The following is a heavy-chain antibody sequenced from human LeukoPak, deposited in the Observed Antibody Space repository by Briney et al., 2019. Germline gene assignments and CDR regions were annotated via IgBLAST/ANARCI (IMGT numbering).Heavy chain of an antibody. D-gene: IGHD3-22*01. CDR2: IWYDGSNK. V-gene: IGHV3-33*08. J-gene: IGHJ4*02. CDR3: ARDRHRFTYDSSGYYLDY. CDR1: GFTFSSYG. Sequence: GGSLRLSCAASGFTFSSYGMHWVRQAPGKGLEWVAVIWYDGSNKYYADSVKGRFTISRDNSKNTLYLQMNSLRAEDTAVYYCARDRHRFTYDSSGYYLDYWGQGTLVTVSS.